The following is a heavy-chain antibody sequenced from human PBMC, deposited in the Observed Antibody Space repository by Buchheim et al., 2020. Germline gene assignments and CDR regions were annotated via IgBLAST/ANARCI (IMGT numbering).Heavy chain of an antibody. V-gene: IGHV3-48*01. CDR3: ARGDCSSASCHDYYYGMDV. CDR1: GFTFSSYS. J-gene: IGHJ6*02. Sequence: EVQLVESGGGLVQPGGSLRLSCAASGFTFSSYSMNWVRQAPGKGLEWVSYISSSSSTIYYADSVKGRFTISRDNAKNSLYLQKNSVRAEDTAVYYCARGDCSSASCHDYYYGMDVWGQGTT. CDR2: ISSSSSTI. D-gene: IGHD2-2*01.